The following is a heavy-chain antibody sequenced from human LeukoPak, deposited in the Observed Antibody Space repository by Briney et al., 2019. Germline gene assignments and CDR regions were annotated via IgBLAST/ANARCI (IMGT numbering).Heavy chain of an antibody. CDR1: GGSLSDYY. CDR3: ARWSSNDYDTSGRRFDP. CDR2: INHSGST. D-gene: IGHD3-22*01. J-gene: IGHJ5*02. Sequence: PSETLSLTCAVYGGSLSDYYWSGIRQPPGKGLEWIGEINHSGSTNYNPSLKSRVTISVDTSKNQFSLKLSSVTAADTAVYYCARWSSNDYDTSGRRFDPWGQGTLVTVSS. V-gene: IGHV4-34*01.